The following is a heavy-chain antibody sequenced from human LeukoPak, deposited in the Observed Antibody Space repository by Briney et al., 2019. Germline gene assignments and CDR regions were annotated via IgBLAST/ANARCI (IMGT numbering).Heavy chain of an antibody. CDR2: ISSSGSTI. CDR3: ARDGDVWFGEFDYHYYHGMDV. CDR1: GCALSSYE. D-gene: IGHD3-10*01. V-gene: IGHV3-48*03. Sequence: GGSLTHSFPATGCALSSYEMNWVRQAPGKGLEWVSYISSSGSTIYYADSVKGRFTISRDNAKNSLYLQMNSLRAEDTAVYYCARDGDVWFGEFDYHYYHGMDVWGQGTTVTVSS. J-gene: IGHJ6*02.